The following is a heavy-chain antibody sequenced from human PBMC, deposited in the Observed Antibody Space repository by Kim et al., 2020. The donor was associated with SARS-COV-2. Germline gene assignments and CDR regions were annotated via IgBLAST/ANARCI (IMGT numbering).Heavy chain of an antibody. Sequence: SETLSLTCTVSGGSISSYYWSWIRQPPGKGLEWIGYIYYSGSTNYNPSLKSRVTISVDTSKNQFSLKLSSVTAADTAVYYCARVAVDSAYAPWLYNFDYWGQGTLVTVSS. D-gene: IGHD5-12*01. V-gene: IGHV4-59*13. CDR1: GGSISSYY. J-gene: IGHJ4*02. CDR2: IYYSGST. CDR3: ARVAVDSAYAPWLYNFDY.